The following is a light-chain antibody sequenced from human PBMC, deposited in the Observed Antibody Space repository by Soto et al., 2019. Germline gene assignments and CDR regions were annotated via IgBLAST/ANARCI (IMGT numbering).Light chain of an antibody. V-gene: IGKV3-20*01. CDR1: HSVSRNF. J-gene: IGKJ1*01. CDR3: QQYGSSRT. CDR2: AAS. Sequence: IVLTHSPGILSFSPGEIAILSFRASHSVSRNFLAWYQHKPCQAPRLLMYAASNRATGIPDRFRGSGSATDFTLIISRLEPEDFAVYYCQQYGSSRTFGQGTKVDI.